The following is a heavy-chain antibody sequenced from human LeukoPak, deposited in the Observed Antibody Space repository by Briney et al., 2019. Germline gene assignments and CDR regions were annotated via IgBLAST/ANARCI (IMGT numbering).Heavy chain of an antibody. CDR2: IIPIFGTA. J-gene: IGHJ5*02. V-gene: IGHV1-69*13. CDR1: GGTFSSYA. CDR3: ARVWNDVGNWFDP. Sequence: SVKVSCKASGGTFSSYAISWVRQAPGQGLEWMGGIIPIFGTANYAQKFQGRVTITADESTSTAYMELSSLRSEDTAVYYCARVWNDVGNWFDPWGQGTLVTVSS. D-gene: IGHD1-1*01.